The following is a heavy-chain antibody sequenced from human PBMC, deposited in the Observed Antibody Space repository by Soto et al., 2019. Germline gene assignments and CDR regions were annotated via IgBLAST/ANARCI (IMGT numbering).Heavy chain of an antibody. V-gene: IGHV3-53*01. CDR3: ARDLQYSSSWGNWFAP. CDR1: GFTVSSNY. CDR2: IYSGGST. J-gene: IGHJ5*02. D-gene: IGHD6-13*01. Sequence: EVQLVESGGGLIQPGGSLRLSCAASGFTVSSNYMSWVRQAPGKGLEWVSVIYSGGSTYYADSVKGRFTISRDNSKNPLYSEVNSLRAEDTAVYYCARDLQYSSSWGNWFAPWGKGTVVSVSS.